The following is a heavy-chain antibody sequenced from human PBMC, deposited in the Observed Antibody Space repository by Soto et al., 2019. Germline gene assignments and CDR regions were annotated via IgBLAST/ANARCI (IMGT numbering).Heavy chain of an antibody. Sequence: SATRSLTCTVSGVSISSGCYYLPWIRQHPGKGLEWIGYIYYSGSTYYNPSLKSRVTISIDTSKDQFSLKLSSVTAADTAVYYCARDFDSSGYGIGYWGQGTLVTVSS. V-gene: IGHV4-31*03. CDR2: IYYSGST. J-gene: IGHJ4*02. CDR3: ARDFDSSGYGIGY. CDR1: GVSISSGCYY. D-gene: IGHD3-22*01.